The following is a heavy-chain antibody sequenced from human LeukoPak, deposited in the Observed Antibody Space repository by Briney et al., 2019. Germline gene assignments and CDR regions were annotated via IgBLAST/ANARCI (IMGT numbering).Heavy chain of an antibody. V-gene: IGHV3-15*01. J-gene: IGHJ4*02. D-gene: IGHD6-19*01. CDR1: GFTFSNAW. CDR3: TTGSSGWYGDY. CDR2: IKSKTDGGTT. Sequence: PGGSLRLSCAASGFTFSNAWMSWVRQAPGKGLEWVGRIKSKTDGGTTDYAAPVKGRFTISRDDSKNTLYLQMNSLKTEDTAVCYCTTGSSGWYGDYWGQGTLVTVSS.